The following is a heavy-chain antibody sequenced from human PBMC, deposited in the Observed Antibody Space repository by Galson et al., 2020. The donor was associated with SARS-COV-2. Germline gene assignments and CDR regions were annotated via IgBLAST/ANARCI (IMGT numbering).Heavy chain of an antibody. CDR3: ARGYSYGYFSL. Sequence: SETLSLTCSVSGGSISHYYWSWIRQPPGKVLEWIGYIYYSGTTNYNPSLKSRVTISVDTSENQFSLKLNSATAADTAVYYCARGYSYGYFSLWGQGTLVTVSS. CDR2: IYYSGTT. V-gene: IGHV4-59*01. J-gene: IGHJ4*02. CDR1: GGSISHYY. D-gene: IGHD5-18*01.